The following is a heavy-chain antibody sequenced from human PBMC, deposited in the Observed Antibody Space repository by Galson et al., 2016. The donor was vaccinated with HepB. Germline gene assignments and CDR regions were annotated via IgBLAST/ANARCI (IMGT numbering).Heavy chain of an antibody. CDR1: GDSISSGAYY. J-gene: IGHJ4*02. CDR3: VRVGYYGSGSWN. D-gene: IGHD3-10*01. V-gene: IGHV4-31*03. CDR2: IYYSGST. Sequence: TLSLTCTVSGDSISSGAYYWSWIRQHPGKGLEWLGYIYYSGSTSYNPSLKSRVTMSVDTSKSPFSLWLRSVTAADTAVYYCVRVGYYGSGSWNWGQGTLVTVSS.